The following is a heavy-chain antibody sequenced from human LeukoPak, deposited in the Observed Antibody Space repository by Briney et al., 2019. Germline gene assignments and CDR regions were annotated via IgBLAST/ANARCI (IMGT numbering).Heavy chain of an antibody. CDR2: ITYSGDA. CDR3: ARDMQLST. D-gene: IGHD3-16*02. V-gene: IGHV3-23*01. Sequence: GGSLRLSCAASGLTFSSYAMRWVRQAPGKRLEWVSSITYSGDAYYADSVKGRFAISRDNSQNTLYLQMNSLRAEDTAIYYCARDMQLSTCGLGSMVTVSS. CDR1: GLTFSSYA. J-gene: IGHJ3*01.